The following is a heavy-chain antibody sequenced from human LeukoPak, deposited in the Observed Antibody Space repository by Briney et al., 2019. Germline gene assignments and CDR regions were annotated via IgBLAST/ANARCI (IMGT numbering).Heavy chain of an antibody. D-gene: IGHD5-12*01. CDR2: IIPIFGTA. CDR1: GGTFSSYA. V-gene: IGHV1-69*05. CDR3: ARDRSGYQNNPNWFDP. J-gene: IGHJ5*02. Sequence: SVKVSCKASGGTFSSYAISWVRQAPGQGLEWMGRIIPIFGTANYAQKFQGRVTITTDESTSTAYMELGSLRSEDTAVYYCARDRSGYQNNPNWFDPWGQGTLVTVSS.